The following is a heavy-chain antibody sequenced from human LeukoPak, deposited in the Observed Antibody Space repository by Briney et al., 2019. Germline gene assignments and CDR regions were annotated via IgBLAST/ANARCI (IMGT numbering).Heavy chain of an antibody. CDR2: IRSKAYGGTT. V-gene: IGHV3-49*04. D-gene: IGHD3-22*01. J-gene: IGHJ4*02. CDR1: GFTFGDYA. Sequence: GGSLRLSCTASGFTFGDYAMSWVRQAPGKGLEWVGFIRSKAYGGTTEYAASVKGRFTISRDDSKSIAYLQMNSLKTEDTAVYYCTRGRVTSNYYDSSGYKPLDYWGQGTLVTVSS. CDR3: TRGRVTSNYYDSSGYKPLDY.